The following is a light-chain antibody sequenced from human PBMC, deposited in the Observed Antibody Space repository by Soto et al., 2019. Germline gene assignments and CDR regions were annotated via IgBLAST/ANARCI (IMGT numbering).Light chain of an antibody. CDR1: SSNIGNNA. CDR3: AAWDGSLTGVV. J-gene: IGLJ2*01. V-gene: IGLV1-36*01. CDR2: YDD. Sequence: QSVLTQPPSVSEAPRKRVGISYSGYSSNIGNNAVNWYQQIPGKAPKLLIYYDDLLPSGVSDRFSGSKSGTSESLAISGLQCEDEAYYYCAAWDGSLTGVVLGGGTKLTVL.